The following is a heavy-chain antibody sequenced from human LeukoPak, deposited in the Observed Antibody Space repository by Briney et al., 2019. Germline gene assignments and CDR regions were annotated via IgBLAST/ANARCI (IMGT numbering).Heavy chain of an antibody. J-gene: IGHJ4*02. V-gene: IGHV4-59*01. CDR1: GGSISSYY. CDR2: IYYSGNT. D-gene: IGHD3-22*01. Sequence: SETLSLTCTVSGGSISSYYWNWIRQFPGKGLEWIGYIYYSGNTNYNPSLKSRVTISIDTFKNRFSLKLSSVTAADTTVYYCARGSVYDSSGYYDWGQGTLVTVSS. CDR3: ARGSVYDSSGYYD.